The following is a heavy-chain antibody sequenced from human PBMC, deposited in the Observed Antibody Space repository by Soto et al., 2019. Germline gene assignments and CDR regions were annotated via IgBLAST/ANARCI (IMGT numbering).Heavy chain of an antibody. CDR2: ISAYNGNT. J-gene: IGHJ4*02. CDR3: ARRGYSSSWFDY. V-gene: IGHV1-18*04. D-gene: IGHD6-13*01. CDR1: GYSFTNYY. Sequence: ASVKVSCKASGYSFTNYYMHWVRQAPGQGLEWMGWISAYNGNTNYAQKLQGRVTMTTDTSTSTAYMELRSLRSDDTAVYYCARRGYSSSWFDYWGKGTLVTVAS.